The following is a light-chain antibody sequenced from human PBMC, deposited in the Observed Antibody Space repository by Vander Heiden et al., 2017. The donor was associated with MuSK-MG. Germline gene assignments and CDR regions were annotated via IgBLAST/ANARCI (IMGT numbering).Light chain of an antibody. CDR1: QGISSY. J-gene: IGKJ1*01. CDR2: AAS. Sequence: VTWLTQSPSLLAASTGDRVPVSCRMSQGISSYLSWYWQKSVKAPELLIYAASTFHSGVPARFSGSGSGTDFTLTISCLQSEYFSTYYCQQYYSFPTTFCQGTKVEIK. CDR3: QQYYSFPTT. V-gene: IGKV1D-8*01.